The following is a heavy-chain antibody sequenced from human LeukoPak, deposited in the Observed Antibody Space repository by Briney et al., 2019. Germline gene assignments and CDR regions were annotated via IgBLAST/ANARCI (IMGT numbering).Heavy chain of an antibody. Sequence: PGGSLRLSCAASGFTVSNNYMSWVRQAPGKGLEWVSVIYSGGSTYYADSVKGRFTISRHNSKNTVYLQMNSLRREDTAVYYCARIPDSTSRGWVDPWGQGTLVTVSS. J-gene: IGHJ5*02. D-gene: IGHD6-13*01. CDR2: IYSGGST. CDR3: ARIPDSTSRGWVDP. CDR1: GFTVSNNY. V-gene: IGHV3-53*04.